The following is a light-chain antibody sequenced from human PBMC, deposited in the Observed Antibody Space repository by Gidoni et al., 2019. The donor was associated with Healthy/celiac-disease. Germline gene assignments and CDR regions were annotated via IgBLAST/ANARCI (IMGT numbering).Light chain of an antibody. CDR3: QQYYSTPQT. V-gene: IGKV4-1*01. CDR1: QSVLYSVNNKNY. Sequence: DIVMLHSPAALAVSLCERATINCKSSQSVLYSVNNKNYLALYQQKPGQPPKLLIYRATTRESGVPDRCSGSGSGTDFTLTSSSQQADDVAVYYWQQYYSTPQTFGQGTKVEIK. J-gene: IGKJ1*01. CDR2: RAT.